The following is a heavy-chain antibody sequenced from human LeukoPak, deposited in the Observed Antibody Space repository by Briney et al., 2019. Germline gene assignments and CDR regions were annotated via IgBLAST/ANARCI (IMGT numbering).Heavy chain of an antibody. CDR1: GYTFTGYY. J-gene: IGHJ5*02. CDR2: INSNSGGT. Sequence: GASVKVSCKASGYTFTGYYMHWVRQAPGQGLEWMGWINSNSGGTNYAQKFQGRVTMTRDTSISTAYMELSRLRSDDTAVYYCARDLHTIFGVTNWFDPWGQGTLVTVSS. CDR3: ARDLHTIFGVTNWFDP. V-gene: IGHV1-2*02. D-gene: IGHD3-3*01.